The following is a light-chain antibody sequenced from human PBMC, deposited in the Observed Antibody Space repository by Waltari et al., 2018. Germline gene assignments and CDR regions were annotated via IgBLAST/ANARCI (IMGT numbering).Light chain of an antibody. CDR3: QQYNNWPPYT. J-gene: IGKJ2*01. Sequence: EIVMTQSPATLSVAPGERATLSCRASQSVSSNLAWYHQRPGQAPRLLIYAASTRATGIPARFSGSGSGTEFTLTISSLQPEDFAVYYCQQYNNWPPYTFGQGTKLEIK. CDR2: AAS. CDR1: QSVSSN. V-gene: IGKV3-15*01.